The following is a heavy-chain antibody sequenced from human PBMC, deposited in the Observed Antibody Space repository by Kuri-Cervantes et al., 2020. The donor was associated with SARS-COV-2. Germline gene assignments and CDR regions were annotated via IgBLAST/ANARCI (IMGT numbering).Heavy chain of an antibody. V-gene: IGHV3-11*01. D-gene: IGHD2-15*01. Sequence: GESLKISCAASGFTFSDYYMSWIRQAPGKGLEWVSYISSSGSTIYYADSVKGRFTISRDNAKNSLYLQMNSLRAEDTAVYYCARDSVVVAAADWDGMDVWGQGTTVTVSS. CDR3: ARDSVVVAAADWDGMDV. CDR1: GFTFSDYY. CDR2: ISSSGSTI. J-gene: IGHJ6*02.